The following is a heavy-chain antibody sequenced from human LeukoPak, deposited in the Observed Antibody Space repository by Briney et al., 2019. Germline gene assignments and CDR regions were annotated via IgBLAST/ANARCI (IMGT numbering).Heavy chain of an antibody. V-gene: IGHV4-59*01. CDR3: ARDLVGANDY. Sequence: ASETLSLTCTVSGGSISSYYWSWIRQPPGKGLEWIGYIYYSGSTNYNPSLKSRVTISVDTSKNQFSLKLSSVTAADTAVYYCARDLVGANDYWGQGTLVTVSS. J-gene: IGHJ4*02. CDR2: IYYSGST. CDR1: GGSISSYY. D-gene: IGHD1-26*01.